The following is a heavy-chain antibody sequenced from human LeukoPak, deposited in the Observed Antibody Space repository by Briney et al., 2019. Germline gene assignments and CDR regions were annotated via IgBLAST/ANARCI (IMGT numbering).Heavy chain of an antibody. CDR3: AKQLMHQLGFQH. V-gene: IGHV1-69*01. Sequence: ASVKVSCKASGGTFSSYAISWVRQAPGQGLEWMGGIIPIFGTANYAQKFQGRVTITADESTSTAYMELSSLRSEDTAVYYCAKQLMHQLGFQHWGQGTPVTVSS. CDR2: IIPIFGTA. J-gene: IGHJ1*01. CDR1: GGTFSSYA. D-gene: IGHD2-2*01.